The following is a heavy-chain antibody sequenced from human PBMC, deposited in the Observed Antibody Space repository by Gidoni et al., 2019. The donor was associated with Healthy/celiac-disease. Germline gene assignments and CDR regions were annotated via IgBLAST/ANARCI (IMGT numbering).Heavy chain of an antibody. CDR1: GGSFSGYY. V-gene: IGHV4-34*01. D-gene: IGHD3-22*01. CDR3: ARGASRYRTYYYDSSGYYFTY. CDR2: INHSGST. J-gene: IGHJ4*02. Sequence: QVQLQQWGAGLLKPSETLSLTCAVYGGSFSGYYWSWIRPPPGKGLEWIGEINHSGSTNYNPSLKSRVTISVDTSKNQFSLKLSSVTAADTAVYYCARGASRYRTYYYDSSGYYFTYWGQGTLVTVSS.